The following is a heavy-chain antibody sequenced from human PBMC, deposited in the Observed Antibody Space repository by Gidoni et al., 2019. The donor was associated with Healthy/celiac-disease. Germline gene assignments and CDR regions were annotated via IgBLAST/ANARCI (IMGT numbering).Heavy chain of an antibody. D-gene: IGHD2-15*01. CDR2: NSSSSSYT. CDR3: ARGTEGYCSGGSCSIPDY. Sequence: QVQLVESGGGLVKPGGSLRLSCAASGFTFSDYYMSWIRPAPRKGLEWVSYNSSSSSYTNYADSVKGRFTISRDNAKNALYLQMNSLRAEDTAVYYCARGTEGYCSGGSCSIPDYWGQGTLVTVSS. V-gene: IGHV3-11*05. J-gene: IGHJ4*02. CDR1: GFTFSDYY.